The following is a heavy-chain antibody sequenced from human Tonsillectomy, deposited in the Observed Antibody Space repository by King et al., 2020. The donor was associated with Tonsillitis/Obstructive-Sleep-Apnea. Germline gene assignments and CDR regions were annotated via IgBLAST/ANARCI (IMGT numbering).Heavy chain of an antibody. CDR3: ARDSMSHYYDSSGYYPFDY. J-gene: IGHJ4*02. Sequence: QLVQSGAEVKKPGASVKVSCKASGYTFSSYGISWVRQAPGQGLEWMGWISAYNGHTNYAQNIQGRVTMTTDTSTSTAYMEVRSLRSDDTAVYYCARDSMSHYYDSSGYYPFDYWGQGPLVTVSS. CDR2: ISAYNGHT. V-gene: IGHV1-18*01. CDR1: GYTFSSYG. D-gene: IGHD3-22*01.